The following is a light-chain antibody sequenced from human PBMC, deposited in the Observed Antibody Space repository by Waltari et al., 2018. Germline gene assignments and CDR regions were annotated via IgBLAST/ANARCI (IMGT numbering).Light chain of an antibody. CDR2: WAS. CDR3: QQYYSARRT. V-gene: IGKV4-1*01. J-gene: IGKJ1*01. Sequence: DIVMTQSPDSLALSLGEMASINFRSNQSVLNNSDKKNSLAWYQQKPGQPPRLLIYWASTRESGVPDRFSGSGSGTDFALTISSLQAEDVAVYYCQQYYSARRTFGQGTKVEV. CDR1: QSVLNNSDKKNS.